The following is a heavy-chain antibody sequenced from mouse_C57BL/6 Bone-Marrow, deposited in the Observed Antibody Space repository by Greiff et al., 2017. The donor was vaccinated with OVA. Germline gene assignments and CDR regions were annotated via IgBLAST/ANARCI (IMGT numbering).Heavy chain of an antibody. CDR3: ASYYYGSSPFAY. J-gene: IGHJ3*01. CDR1: GFNIKNTY. CDR2: IDPAKGNT. V-gene: IGHV14-3*01. D-gene: IGHD1-1*01. Sequence: VQLQQSVAELVRPGASVKLSCTASGFNIKNTYRHGGRQRPEKGLEWIGRIDPAKGNTKYARRFRGKATITADTSSTTAYLQLSILTSEDTAIYYCASYYYGSSPFAYWGQGTLVTVSA.